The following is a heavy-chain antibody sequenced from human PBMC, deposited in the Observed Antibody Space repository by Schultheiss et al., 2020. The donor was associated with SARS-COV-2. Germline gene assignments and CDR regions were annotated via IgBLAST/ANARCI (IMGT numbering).Heavy chain of an antibody. CDR3: ARASGYDSLLFDY. D-gene: IGHD5-12*01. CDR1: GGSISSYY. V-gene: IGHV4-59*01. Sequence: SQTLSLTCTVSGGSISSYYWSWIRQPPGKGLEWIGYIYYSGSTNYNPSLKSRVTISVDTSKNQFSLKLSSVTAADTAVYYCARASGYDSLLFDYWGQGTLVTVSS. J-gene: IGHJ4*02. CDR2: IYYSGST.